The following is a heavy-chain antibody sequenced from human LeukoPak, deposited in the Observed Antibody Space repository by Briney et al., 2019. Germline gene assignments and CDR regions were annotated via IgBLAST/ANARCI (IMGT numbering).Heavy chain of an antibody. CDR3: ARGWIAAAGTYYFDY. Sequence: SETLSLTCTVSGGSMSGAYWSWIRQPPGKGLEWIGSIYYSGSTYYNPSLKSRVTISVDTSKNQFSLKLSSVTAADTAVYYCARGWIAAAGTYYFDYWGQGTLVTVSS. D-gene: IGHD6-13*01. CDR2: IYYSGST. CDR1: GGSMSGAY. V-gene: IGHV4-59*01. J-gene: IGHJ4*02.